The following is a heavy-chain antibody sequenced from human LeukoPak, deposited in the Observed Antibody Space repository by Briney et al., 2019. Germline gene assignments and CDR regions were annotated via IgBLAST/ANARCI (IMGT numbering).Heavy chain of an antibody. CDR1: GGSTSSYY. CDR3: ARGAGWLPLV. CDR2: IYYSGST. J-gene: IGHJ4*02. V-gene: IGHV4-59*13. D-gene: IGHD5-24*01. Sequence: TSETLSLTCIVSGGSTSSYYWSWIRQPPGKGLEWIGYIYYSGSTNYNPSLKSRVTISVDTSKSQFSLKLSSVTAADTAVYYCARGAGWLPLVWGQGTLVTVSS.